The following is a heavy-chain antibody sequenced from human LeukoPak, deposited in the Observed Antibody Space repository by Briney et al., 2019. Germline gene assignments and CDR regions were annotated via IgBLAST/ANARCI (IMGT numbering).Heavy chain of an antibody. CDR3: ARSNHGPDY. D-gene: IGHD1-14*01. V-gene: IGHV3-7*01. CDR2: INTDGSEK. J-gene: IGHJ4*02. CDR1: GFSFSSHW. Sequence: PGGALRLSCAASGFSFSSHWMNWVRQTPGKGLEWVAIINTDGSEKNYVDSVRGRFTISRDNAKNSLYLQMNSLRAEDTAVYSCARSNHGPDYWGQGTLVTVS.